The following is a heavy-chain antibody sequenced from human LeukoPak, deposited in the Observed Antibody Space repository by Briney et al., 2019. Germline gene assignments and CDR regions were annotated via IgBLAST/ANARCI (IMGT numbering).Heavy chain of an antibody. CDR2: ISSSGSTI. J-gene: IGHJ4*02. CDR1: GFTFSSYE. V-gene: IGHV3-48*03. D-gene: IGHD4-23*01. Sequence: GGSLRLSCAASGFTFSSYEMNCVRQAPGKGLEWVSYISSSGSTIYYADSVKGRFTLSRDNAKNSLYLQMNSLRAEDTAVYYCARGDDYGGIYYFDYWGQGTLVTVSS. CDR3: ARGDDYGGIYYFDY.